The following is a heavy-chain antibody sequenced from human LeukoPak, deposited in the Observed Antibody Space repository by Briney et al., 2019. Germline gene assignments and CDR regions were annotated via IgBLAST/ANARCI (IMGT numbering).Heavy chain of an antibody. CDR3: ARERTYRRVDY. J-gene: IGHJ4*02. Sequence: GGSLRLSCAASGFTFSSYEMNWVRRAPGKGLEWVSYISSSGSTIYYADSVKGRFTISRDNAKNSLYLQMNSLRAEDTAVYYCARERTYRRVDYWGQGTLVTVSS. V-gene: IGHV3-48*03. D-gene: IGHD1-14*01. CDR2: ISSSGSTI. CDR1: GFTFSSYE.